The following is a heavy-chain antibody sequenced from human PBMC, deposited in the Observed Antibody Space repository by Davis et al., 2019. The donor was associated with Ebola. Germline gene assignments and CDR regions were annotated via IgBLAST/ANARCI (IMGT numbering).Heavy chain of an antibody. V-gene: IGHV3-73*01. D-gene: IGHD6-6*01. J-gene: IGHJ4*02. CDR1: GFTFSGSA. CDR3: TRISYGSIAAP. Sequence: GGSLRLSCAASGFTFSGSAMHWVRQASGKGLEWVGRIRSKANSYATAYAASVKGRFTISRDDSKNTAYLQMNSLKTEDTAEYYCTRISYGSIAAPWGQGTLVTVSS. CDR2: IRSKANSYAT.